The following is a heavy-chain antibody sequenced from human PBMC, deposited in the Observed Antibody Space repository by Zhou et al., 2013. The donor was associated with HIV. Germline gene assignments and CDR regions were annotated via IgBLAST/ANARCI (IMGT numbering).Heavy chain of an antibody. J-gene: IGHJ4*02. D-gene: IGHD3-22*01. CDR1: GGTFSSYA. V-gene: IGHV1-69*04. CDR2: IIPILGIA. CDR3: ARSSGYYDSSGYYYPYYFDY. Sequence: QVQLVQSGAEVKKPGSSVKVSCKASGGTFSSYAISWVRQAPGQGLEWMGRIIPILGIANYAQKFQGRVTITADKSTSTAYMELSSLRSEDTAVYYCARSSGYYDSSGYYYPYYFDYWGQGTLVTVSS.